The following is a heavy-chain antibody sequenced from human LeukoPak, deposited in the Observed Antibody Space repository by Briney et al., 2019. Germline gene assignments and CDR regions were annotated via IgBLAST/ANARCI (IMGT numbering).Heavy chain of an antibody. CDR3: ARDGLGYCSSTSCPTPFDY. CDR1: GFTFSSYG. Sequence: GGSLRLSCAASGFTFSSYGMHWVRQAPGKALEWVAVIWYDGSNKYYADSVKGRFTISRDNSKNTLYLQMNSLRAEDTAVYYCARDGLGYCSSTSCPTPFDYWGQGTLVTVSS. CDR2: IWYDGSNK. J-gene: IGHJ4*02. V-gene: IGHV3-33*01. D-gene: IGHD2-2*01.